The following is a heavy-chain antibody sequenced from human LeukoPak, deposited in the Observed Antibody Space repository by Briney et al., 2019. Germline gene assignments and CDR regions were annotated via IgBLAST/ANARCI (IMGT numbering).Heavy chain of an antibody. D-gene: IGHD6-19*01. V-gene: IGHV6-1*01. Sequence: SQTLSLTCAISGDSVSSKNGAWNWIRQSPSRGLEWLGRTYYRSKWYDDYAGSVKGPITISPDTSKNQFSLHVYSVTPEDTAVYYCARDLGTSGWYTFDFWGQGTLVTVSS. CDR1: GDSVSSKNGA. J-gene: IGHJ4*02. CDR3: ARDLGTSGWYTFDF. CDR2: TYYRSKWYD.